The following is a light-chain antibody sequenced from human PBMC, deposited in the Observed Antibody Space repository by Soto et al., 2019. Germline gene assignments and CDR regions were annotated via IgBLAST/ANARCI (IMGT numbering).Light chain of an antibody. CDR1: QSLTNSF. V-gene: IGKV3-20*01. CDR2: DTS. Sequence: EFVLTQSPGTLSLSPGEIATLSCRASQSLTNSFIAWYQQKPGQAPRILIYDTSSRASGIPDRFSGSGSGTDFTLTISRLETEDFAVFYCQQYGTSEIIFGQGTRLEIK. J-gene: IGKJ5*01. CDR3: QQYGTSEII.